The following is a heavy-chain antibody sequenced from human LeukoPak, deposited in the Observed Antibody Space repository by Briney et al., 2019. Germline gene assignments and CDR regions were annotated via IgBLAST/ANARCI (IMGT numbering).Heavy chain of an antibody. D-gene: IGHD1-14*01. CDR2: INHSGST. CDR3: ARDRKVANNRFDP. J-gene: IGHJ5*02. CDR1: GGSFSGYY. V-gene: IGHV4-34*01. Sequence: SETLSLTCAVYGGSFSGYYWSWIRQPPGKGLEWIGEINHSGSTNYNPSLKSRVTISVDTSKNQFSLKLSSVTAADTAVYYCARDRKVANNRFDPWGQGTLVTVSS.